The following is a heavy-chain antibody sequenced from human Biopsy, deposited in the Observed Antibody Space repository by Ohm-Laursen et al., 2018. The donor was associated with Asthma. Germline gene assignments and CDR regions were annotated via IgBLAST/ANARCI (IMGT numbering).Heavy chain of an antibody. D-gene: IGHD3-22*01. J-gene: IGHJ4*02. V-gene: IGHV3-23*01. Sequence: SLRLSCTAFGFTFSSYALTWVRQAPGQGLEWVSGISSGGGLQYYADSVKGRFTISRDNSKNTLYLQMNSLRAEDTARYYCAKVAGTYYYDSTGYPGVDYWGQGTPVTVSS. CDR2: ISSGGGLQ. CDR1: GFTFSSYA. CDR3: AKVAGTYYYDSTGYPGVDY.